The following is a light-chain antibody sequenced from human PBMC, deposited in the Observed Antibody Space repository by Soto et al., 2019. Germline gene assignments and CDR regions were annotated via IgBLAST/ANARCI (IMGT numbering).Light chain of an antibody. V-gene: IGLV4-60*02. Sequence: QLVLTQSSSASASLGSSVKLTCTLSSGHSSYIIAWHQQQPGKAPRYLMNLEGRGSYNKGSGVPDRFSGSSSGADRYLTISNLXFEDEADYYCETWDSHTWVFGGGTKLTVL. CDR1: SGHSSYI. CDR3: ETWDSHTWV. J-gene: IGLJ3*02. CDR2: LEGRGSY.